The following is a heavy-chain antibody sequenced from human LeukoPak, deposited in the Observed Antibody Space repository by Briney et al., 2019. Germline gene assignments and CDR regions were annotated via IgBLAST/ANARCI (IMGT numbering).Heavy chain of an antibody. CDR3: EVFAWFGELSNY. J-gene: IGHJ4*02. CDR2: IYYSGST. CDR1: GGSISSSSYY. D-gene: IGHD3-10*01. Sequence: PSETLSLTCTVSGGSISSSSYYWGWIRQPPGKGLEWIGSIYYSGSTYYNPSLKSRVTISVDTSKNQFSLKLSSVTAADTAVYYCEVFAWFGELSNYWGQGTLVTVSS. V-gene: IGHV4-39*07.